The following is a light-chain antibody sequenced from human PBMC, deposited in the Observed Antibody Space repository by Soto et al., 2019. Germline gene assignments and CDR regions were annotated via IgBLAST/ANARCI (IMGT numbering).Light chain of an antibody. CDR3: QHMRT. Sequence: DIPMTQSPSTLSASIGDRVTITCRASQNINNWIAWYQQKPGKAPKFLIYGASTLESGVPSRFSGSGFGTEFSLTISSLQPDDFGSYYCQHMRTFGQGTKVEMK. CDR1: QNINNW. J-gene: IGKJ1*01. CDR2: GAS. V-gene: IGKV1-5*01.